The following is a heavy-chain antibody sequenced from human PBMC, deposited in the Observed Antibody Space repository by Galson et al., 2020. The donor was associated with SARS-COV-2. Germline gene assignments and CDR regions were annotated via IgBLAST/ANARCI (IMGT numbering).Heavy chain of an antibody. V-gene: IGHV4-34*01. CDR3: ARGRLPWKNFDY. Sequence: SQTISLTCAVYGGSFSGYSWTWIRQPPGKGLEWIGEINIAGNTNYSPSLRSRVTISVDTSKNQFSLKLSSVTAADTAVYYCARGRLPWKNFDYWGQGTLVTVSS. J-gene: IGHJ4*02. CDR2: INIAGNT. CDR1: GGSFSGYS. D-gene: IGHD4-17*01.